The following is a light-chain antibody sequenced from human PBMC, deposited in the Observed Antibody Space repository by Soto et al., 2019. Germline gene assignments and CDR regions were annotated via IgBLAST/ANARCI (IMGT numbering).Light chain of an antibody. Sequence: QSALTQPASVSGSPGQSITISCNGTSSDVGIYDLVSWYQQLPGKAPKLMIFEVNKRPSGVSNRFSGSKSGNTASLTISGLQAEDEADYYCCSYAGTTTPAVFGGGTQLTVL. CDR1: SSDVGIYDL. CDR2: EVN. V-gene: IGLV2-23*02. J-gene: IGLJ7*01. CDR3: CSYAGTTTPAV.